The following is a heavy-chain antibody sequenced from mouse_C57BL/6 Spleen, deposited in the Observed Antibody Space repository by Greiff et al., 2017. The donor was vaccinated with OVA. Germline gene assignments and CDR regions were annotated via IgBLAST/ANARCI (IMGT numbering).Heavy chain of an antibody. CDR1: GYTFTSYW. CDR2: TDPSDSYT. D-gene: IGHD3-2*02. CDR3: ARSAQGYFDY. Sequence: VQLQQPGAELVMPGASVKLSCKASGYTFTSYWMHWVKQRPGQGLEWIGETDPSDSYTNYNQKFKGKSTLTVDKSSSTTYMQLRSLTSEDSVVYYCARSAQGYFDYWGQGTTLTVSS. V-gene: IGHV1-69*01. J-gene: IGHJ2*01.